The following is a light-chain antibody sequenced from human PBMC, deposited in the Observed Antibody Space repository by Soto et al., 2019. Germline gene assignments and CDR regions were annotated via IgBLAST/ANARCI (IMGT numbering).Light chain of an antibody. J-gene: IGKJ4*01. CDR1: QSLLHRNGYNY. Sequence: IVMTQSPLSLPVTPGEPASISCRSSQSLLHRNGYNYLDWYLQKPGQSPQLLIYLGSNRASGVPDRFSGSGSGTHFTLKISRVEAEDVGVYYCMQALQTPKTFGGGTKVEIK. CDR2: LGS. CDR3: MQALQTPKT. V-gene: IGKV2-28*01.